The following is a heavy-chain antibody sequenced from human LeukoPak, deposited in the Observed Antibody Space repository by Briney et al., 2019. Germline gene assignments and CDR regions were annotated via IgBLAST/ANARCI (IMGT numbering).Heavy chain of an antibody. J-gene: IGHJ3*02. CDR2: MNQDGSEK. CDR3: ARQVWYYDRSAFDI. Sequence: GGSLRLSCAASGFTFSNYWMSWVRQAAGKGLEWVANMNQDGSEKYYVDSVKGRFTISRDNAKNSLYLQMNSLRDEDTAVYYCARQVWYYDRSAFDIWGQGTMVTVSS. V-gene: IGHV3-7*02. CDR1: GFTFSNYW. D-gene: IGHD3-22*01.